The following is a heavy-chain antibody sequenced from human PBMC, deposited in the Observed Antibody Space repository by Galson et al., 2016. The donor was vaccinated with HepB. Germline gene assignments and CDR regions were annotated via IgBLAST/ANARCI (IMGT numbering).Heavy chain of an antibody. Sequence: PALVKPTQTLTLTCTFSGFSLSTRGLGVHWIRQPPGKALEWLALIYWDDDNRYSPPLRSRLTITKDTSKNQVVLTMTDIDPLDTATYYCTNSNGWLSLYWGQGTLVTVSS. V-gene: IGHV2-5*02. J-gene: IGHJ4*02. D-gene: IGHD3-22*01. CDR1: GFSLSTRGLG. CDR2: IYWDDDN. CDR3: TNSNGWLSLY.